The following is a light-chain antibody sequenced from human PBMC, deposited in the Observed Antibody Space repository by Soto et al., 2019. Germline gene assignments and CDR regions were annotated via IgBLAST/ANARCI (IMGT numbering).Light chain of an antibody. Sequence: ENVLTQSPSTLSLSPGERATLSCRASQSVCSSYLAWYQQKPGQAPRLLIYGASSRATGIPDRFSGSGSGTDFTLTISRLEPEDFAVYYCQQYGSSPLTFGGGTKVEIK. J-gene: IGKJ4*01. CDR2: GAS. CDR3: QQYGSSPLT. CDR1: QSVCSSY. V-gene: IGKV3-20*01.